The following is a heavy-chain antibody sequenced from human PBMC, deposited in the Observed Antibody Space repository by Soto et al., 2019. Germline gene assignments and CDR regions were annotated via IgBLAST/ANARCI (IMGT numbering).Heavy chain of an antibody. V-gene: IGHV3-7*01. CDR2: INEDGSEK. CDR3: ARGDNPEY. CDR1: GLTFRNQW. Sequence: GGSLRHSCAASGLTFRNQWMTWVRQAPGKGLEWVANINEDGSEKYYVDPVKGRFTISRDNAKNSLYLQMNSLRAEDTALFYCARGDNPEYWGQGTLVTVSS. J-gene: IGHJ4*02. D-gene: IGHD1-1*01.